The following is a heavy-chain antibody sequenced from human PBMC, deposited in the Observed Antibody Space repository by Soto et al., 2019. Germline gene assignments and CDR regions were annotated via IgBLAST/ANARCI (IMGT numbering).Heavy chain of an antibody. CDR1: GGTFSSNP. Sequence: QVQLVQSGAEVKKPGSSVKFSCKASGGTFSSNPFTWMRQAPGRGLEWMGEIMPIFGAKNYAQKFQDRVTITADESTTTVYMELSSLRSEDTSVYYCARDADLDYWGQGTLVTVSS. V-gene: IGHV1-69*01. J-gene: IGHJ4*02. CDR2: IMPIFGAK. CDR3: ARDADLDY.